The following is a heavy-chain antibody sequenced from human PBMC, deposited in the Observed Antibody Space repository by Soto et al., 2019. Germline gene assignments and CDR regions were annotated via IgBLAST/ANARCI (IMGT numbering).Heavy chain of an antibody. CDR3: ARGSLAIDY. Sequence: SETLSLTCTVSGASLSNYYWSWIRQPAGKGLKWIGRIFPSGSTNYNPSLKSRVTMSVDTSKNQFSLAFSSVTAADTAVYYCARGSLAIDYWGQGAQVTVSS. CDR2: IFPSGST. V-gene: IGHV4-4*07. J-gene: IGHJ4*02. CDR1: GASLSNYY. D-gene: IGHD3-16*02.